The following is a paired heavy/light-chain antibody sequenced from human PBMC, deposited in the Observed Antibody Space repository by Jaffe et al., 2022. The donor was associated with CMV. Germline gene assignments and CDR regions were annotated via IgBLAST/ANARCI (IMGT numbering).Heavy chain of an antibody. CDR2: IYYSGSSGST. D-gene: IGHD1-1*01. J-gene: IGHJ2*01. V-gene: IGHV4-59*01. CDR3: ARGVSTGPYWYFDL. Sequence: QVQLQESGPGLAKPSETLSLTCSVSGGSISGYYWIWIRQPPGKGLEYIGYIYYSGSSGSTDYNPSLRSRGTISVDTSKKQLSLKLISVTAADTAKYYCARGVSTGPYWYFDLWGRGTLVTVSS. CDR1: GGSISGYY.
Light chain of an antibody. CDR3: QQSHSAPYT. V-gene: IGKV1-39*01. J-gene: IGKJ2*01. CDR2: AAS. Sequence: DIQMTQSPSSLSASVGDRVTITCRTSQSVSSSLNWYQHKHGIAPNVLIYAASSLQSGVPSRFSGSGSGTDFTLTINSLQPEDFATYYCQQSHSAPYTFGQGTKVEIK. CDR1: QSVSSS.